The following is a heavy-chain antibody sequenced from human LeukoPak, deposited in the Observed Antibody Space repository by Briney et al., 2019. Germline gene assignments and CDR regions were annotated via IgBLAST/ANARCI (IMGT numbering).Heavy chain of an antibody. D-gene: IGHD6-19*01. Sequence: ASVKVSCKASGYTLTSYGISWVRQAPGQGLEWMGWISAYNGDTNYAQKLQGRVTMTTDTSTSTAYMELRSLRSDDTAVYYCASVPGLDYYYYYGMDVWGQGTTVTVSS. J-gene: IGHJ6*02. CDR1: GYTLTSYG. CDR2: ISAYNGDT. V-gene: IGHV1-18*01. CDR3: ASVPGLDYYYYYGMDV.